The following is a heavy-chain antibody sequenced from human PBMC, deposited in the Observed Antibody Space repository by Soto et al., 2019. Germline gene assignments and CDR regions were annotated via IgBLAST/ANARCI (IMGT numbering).Heavy chain of an antibody. D-gene: IGHD2-2*03. J-gene: IGHJ6*03. CDR1: GGSISSCGYY. CDR2: IYYSGST. CDR3: ASLGMDIAVVPAAMPHNYTDV. V-gene: IGHV4-31*03. Sequence: PSDTLSLTCTVSGGSISSCGYYWSWIRQHPGKGLEWIGYIYYSGSTYYNPSLKSRVTISVDTSKNQFSLKLSSVTAADTAVYYCASLGMDIAVVPAAMPHNYTDVWGKGTTVTVS.